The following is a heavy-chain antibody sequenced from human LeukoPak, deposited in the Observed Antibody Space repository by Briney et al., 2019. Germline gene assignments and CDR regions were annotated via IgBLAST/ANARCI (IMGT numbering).Heavy chain of an antibody. CDR3: ARDPPYYYGSGGGDY. D-gene: IGHD3-10*01. Sequence: GASVKVSCKASGYTFTGYYMHWVRQAPGQGLEGMGWISAYNGNTNYAQKLQGRVTMTTDTSTSTAYMELRSLRSDDTAVYYCARDPPYYYGSGGGDYWGQGTLVTVSS. CDR2: ISAYNGNT. CDR1: GYTFTGYY. V-gene: IGHV1-18*04. J-gene: IGHJ4*02.